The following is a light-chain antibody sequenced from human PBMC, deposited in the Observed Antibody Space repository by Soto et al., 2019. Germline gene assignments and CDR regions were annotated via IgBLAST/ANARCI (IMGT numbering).Light chain of an antibody. CDR1: QSISTW. J-gene: IGKJ4*01. CDR3: QQYNTYPLT. V-gene: IGKV1-5*03. CDR2: KAS. Sequence: DIQMTQSPSTLPASVGDRVTITCRASQSISTWLAWYQQKPGKAHKLLIYKASSLEGGVPSRFGGSGSGTLFNITISSLHPDDFATYYCQQYNTYPLTFGGGTTVDIK.